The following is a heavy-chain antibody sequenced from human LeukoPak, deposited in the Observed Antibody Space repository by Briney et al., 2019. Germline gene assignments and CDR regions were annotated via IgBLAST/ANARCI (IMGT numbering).Heavy chain of an antibody. V-gene: IGHV3-7*01. D-gene: IGHD4-23*01. Sequence: PGGSLRLSCEASAFTFSRYWMSWVRQAPGKGLEWVANIKEDGSEINYVDSVKGRFTISRDNAKNSLFLQMNSLRVEDTAVYYCARDRGYSSFDYWGQGTLVTVSS. J-gene: IGHJ4*02. CDR2: IKEDGSEI. CDR1: AFTFSRYW. CDR3: ARDRGYSSFDY.